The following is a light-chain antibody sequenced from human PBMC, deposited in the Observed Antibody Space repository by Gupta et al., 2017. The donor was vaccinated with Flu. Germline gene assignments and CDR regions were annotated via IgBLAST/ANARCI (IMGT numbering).Light chain of an antibody. J-gene: IGKJ2*03. CDR3: MQARQYPYS. Sequence: IVMTQSPLSLAVTPGEPASISCSSSQSLLHSNGYNYLDWYLQKPGQSPQLLMSLASNRASGVPDRFSGSGSGTDFTLKISRVEAEDVGVYYCMQARQYPYSFGQGTKMEIK. V-gene: IGKV2-28*01. CDR1: QSLLHSNGYNY. CDR2: LAS.